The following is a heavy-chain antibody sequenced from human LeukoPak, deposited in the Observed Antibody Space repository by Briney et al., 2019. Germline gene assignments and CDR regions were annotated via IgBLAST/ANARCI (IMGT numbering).Heavy chain of an antibody. V-gene: IGHV3-21*01. J-gene: IGHJ4*02. Sequence: GEPLRLSCAASGFAFNNYAMHWVRLAPGRGLEWVSSISGSGNYIYYADSVKGRFTISRDIAKNSLYLQMNSLRAEDTAVYYCAREEDGRYAYGLWGQGTLVTVSS. CDR2: ISGSGNYI. CDR3: AREEDGRYAYGL. CDR1: GFAFNNYA. D-gene: IGHD5-18*01.